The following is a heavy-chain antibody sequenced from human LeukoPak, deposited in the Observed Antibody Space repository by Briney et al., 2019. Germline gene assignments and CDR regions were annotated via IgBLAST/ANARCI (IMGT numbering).Heavy chain of an antibody. CDR2: IYTSGST. D-gene: IGHD2-15*01. CDR3: VGATSVQGLFDY. CDR1: GGSISSGSYY. Sequence: SQTLSLTCTVSGGSISSGSYYWSWIRQPAGKGLEWIGRIYTSGSTNYNPSLKRRVTISVDTSKHQFSLKLSSVTAADTAVYYCVGATSVQGLFDYWGQGTLVTVSS. J-gene: IGHJ4*02. V-gene: IGHV4-61*02.